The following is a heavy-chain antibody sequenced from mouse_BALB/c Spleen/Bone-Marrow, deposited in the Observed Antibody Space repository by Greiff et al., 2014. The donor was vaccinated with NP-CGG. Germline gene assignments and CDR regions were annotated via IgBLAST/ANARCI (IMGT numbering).Heavy chain of an antibody. CDR2: IDPANDNA. V-gene: IGHV14-3*02. CDR1: GFNIKDTF. CDR3: ARWLVRMDY. Sequence: VHVKQSGAELVKPGASVKLSCTASGFNIKDTFMNWVKQRPEPGLEWIGRIDPANDNAEYDPKFQGKATITTDTSSNTAYLQLSSLTSEDTAVYYCARWLVRMDYWGQGTSVTVSS. J-gene: IGHJ4*01. D-gene: IGHD2-3*01.